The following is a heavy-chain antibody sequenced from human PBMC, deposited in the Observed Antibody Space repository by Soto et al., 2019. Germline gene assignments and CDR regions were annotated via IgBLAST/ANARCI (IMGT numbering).Heavy chain of an antibody. CDR1: GYTFTSYG. CDR3: ARHVTYYDFWSGFRS. Sequence: QVQLVQSGAEVKKPGASVKVSCKASGYTFTSYGISWVRQAPGQGLEWMGWISAYNGNANYAQKLQGRVTMTTDTSTSTAYMELRSLRSDDTAVYYCARHVTYYDFWSGFRSWGQGTLVTVSS. J-gene: IGHJ4*02. CDR2: ISAYNGNA. D-gene: IGHD3-3*01. V-gene: IGHV1-18*01.